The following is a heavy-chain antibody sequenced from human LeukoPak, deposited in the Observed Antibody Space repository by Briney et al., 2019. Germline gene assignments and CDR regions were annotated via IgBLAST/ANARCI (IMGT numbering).Heavy chain of an antibody. CDR2: ISGTGGRT. J-gene: IGHJ6*02. Sequence: GGSLRLSCEASGFTFSNYAMSWVRQAPGKGLEWVSVISGTGGRTYYADSVEGRFTISRDSSKNTLYLQMNSLRAEDTATYYCAKDLSVGGIPANYYYYYGMDVWGQGTTVTVSS. CDR1: GFTFSNYA. D-gene: IGHD3-10*01. V-gene: IGHV3-23*01. CDR3: AKDLSVGGIPANYYYYYGMDV.